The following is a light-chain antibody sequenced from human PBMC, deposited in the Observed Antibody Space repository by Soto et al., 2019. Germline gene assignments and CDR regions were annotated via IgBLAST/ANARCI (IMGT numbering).Light chain of an antibody. J-gene: IGKJ1*01. Sequence: VSKQATSTLYLSPGDRATIYCRASQSVSSSNLAWYQQKRGQSPRLLIYGASSRATGIPDSFTGSGCQPAYPRGISSLEPEHFALDVCQHYGSSPWTCCRGTKVDIK. CDR1: QSVSSSN. CDR3: QHYGSSPWT. V-gene: IGKV3-20*01. CDR2: GAS.